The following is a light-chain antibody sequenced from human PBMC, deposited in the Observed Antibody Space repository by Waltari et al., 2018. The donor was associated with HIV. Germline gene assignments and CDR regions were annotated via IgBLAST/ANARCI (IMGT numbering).Light chain of an antibody. CDR2: NGN. J-gene: IGKJ1*01. V-gene: IGKV1-39*01. CDR3: QQGYSTLWT. Sequence: IQLTPFSSSLSASVGDRDPISCRASQSISTYLNWYQQKPGRAPKLLIYNGNILQGGVPSRFSGSGSGTDFTLSISSLQPEDFDTYCCQQGYSTLWTFGPGTKV. CDR1: QSISTY.